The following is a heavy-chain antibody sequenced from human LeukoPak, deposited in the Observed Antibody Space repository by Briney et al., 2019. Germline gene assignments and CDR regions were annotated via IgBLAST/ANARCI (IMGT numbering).Heavy chain of an antibody. J-gene: IGHJ4*02. Sequence: LSLTCAVYGGSFSDYYMSWIRQAPGKGLEWVSYISSSSSYTNYADSVKGRFTIYRDNAKNSLYLQMNSLRAEDTAVYYCARDGPGRRTVTTGRNYFDYWGQGTLVTVSS. CDR2: ISSSSSYT. CDR1: GGSFSDYY. D-gene: IGHD4-17*01. CDR3: ARDGPGRRTVTTGRNYFDY. V-gene: IGHV3-11*06.